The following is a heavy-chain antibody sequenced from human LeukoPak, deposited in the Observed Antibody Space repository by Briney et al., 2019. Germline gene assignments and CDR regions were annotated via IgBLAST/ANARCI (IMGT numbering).Heavy chain of an antibody. CDR3: TSDILTGYCPHY. D-gene: IGHD3-9*01. J-gene: IGHJ4*02. CDR1: GFTFSGSA. CDR2: IRSKRNSYAT. Sequence: GGSLRLPCAASGFTFSGSAMHWVRQASGKGLEWVGRIRSKRNSYATAYAASVQGRFTISRDDSKNTAYLQMNSLETEDTAVYYCTSDILTGYCPHYWGQGTLVTVTP. V-gene: IGHV3-73*01.